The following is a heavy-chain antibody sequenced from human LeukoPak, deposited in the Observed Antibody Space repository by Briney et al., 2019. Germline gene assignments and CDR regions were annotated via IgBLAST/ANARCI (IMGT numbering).Heavy chain of an antibody. CDR2: INYSGST. CDR3: ARGQWLPYYYDISGYYRHEYYFDY. D-gene: IGHD3-22*01. CDR1: GGSFSGYY. J-gene: IGHJ4*02. Sequence: PSETLSLTCAVEGGSFSGYYWSWIRQPPGKGLEWIGEINYSGSTNYNPSLKSRVTISVDTSKNQFSLKLSSVTAADTAVYYCARGQWLPYYYDISGYYRHEYYFDYWGQGTLVTVSS. V-gene: IGHV4-34*01.